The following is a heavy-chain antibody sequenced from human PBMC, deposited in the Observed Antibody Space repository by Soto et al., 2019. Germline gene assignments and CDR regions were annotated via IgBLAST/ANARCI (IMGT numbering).Heavy chain of an antibody. Sequence: SETLSLTCTVSGGSIISYYWSGIRQPPGKGLEWIGYIYYSGSTNYNPSLKSRVTISVDTSKNQFSLKLSSVTAADTAVYYCARSGYDFWSGYYKYYFDYWGQGTPVTVSS. CDR3: ARSGYDFWSGYYKYYFDY. CDR1: GGSIISYY. D-gene: IGHD3-3*01. J-gene: IGHJ4*02. CDR2: IYYSGST. V-gene: IGHV4-59*01.